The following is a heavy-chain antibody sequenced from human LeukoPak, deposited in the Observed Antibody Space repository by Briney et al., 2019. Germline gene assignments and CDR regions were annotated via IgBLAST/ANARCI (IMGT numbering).Heavy chain of an antibody. V-gene: IGHV3-21*01. D-gene: IGHD4-17*01. Sequence: GGSLTLSCEASGFTFTTYSMTWVRQAPGKGLEWVSIISIGSSAIFSADALKGRFTISRDDAKNLLDLDMNSLRAEDTAVYYCARGHTAVTRHFDFWGQGTLVTVSS. CDR1: GFTFTTYS. CDR2: ISIGSSAI. CDR3: ARGHTAVTRHFDF. J-gene: IGHJ4*02.